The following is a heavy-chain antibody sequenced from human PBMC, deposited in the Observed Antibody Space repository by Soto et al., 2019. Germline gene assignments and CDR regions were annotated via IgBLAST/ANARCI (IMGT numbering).Heavy chain of an antibody. CDR1: GFTFSSYA. J-gene: IGHJ4*02. CDR2: ISSNGGST. CDR3: ARDLERDYYGSGSYSFFYY. V-gene: IGHV3-64*01. D-gene: IGHD3-10*01. Sequence: EVQLVESGGGLVQPGGSLRLSCAASGFTFSSYAMHWVRQAPGKGLEYVSAISSNGGSTYYANSVKGIFTISRDNSKNSLYVPVGSLRAEDMAVYYCARDLERDYYGSGSYSFFYYWGQGTLVTVSS.